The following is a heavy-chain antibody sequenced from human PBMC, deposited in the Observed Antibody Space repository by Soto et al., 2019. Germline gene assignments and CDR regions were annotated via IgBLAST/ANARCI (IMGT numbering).Heavy chain of an antibody. Sequence: QVQLVESGGGVAQPGGSRGLSCAASESTFNPVGIHWVRRAPGKGLEWVAVIWSVGRKKYYEDSVKGRFTIPGDNSKNTLYLQMNSLRAEDTAVYYCAKDRRWGTSAMDVWGQGTTVTVSS. CDR1: ESTFNPVG. CDR3: AKDRRWGTSAMDV. D-gene: IGHD3-16*01. CDR2: IWSVGRKK. J-gene: IGHJ6*02. V-gene: IGHV3-33*06.